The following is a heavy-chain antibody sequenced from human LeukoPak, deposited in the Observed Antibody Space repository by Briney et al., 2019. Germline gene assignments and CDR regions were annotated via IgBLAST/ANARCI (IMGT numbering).Heavy chain of an antibody. J-gene: IGHJ4*02. CDR2: INPNSGGT. V-gene: IGHV1-2*02. Sequence: ASVKVSCKASGYTFTGYYIHWVRQAPGQGLEWMGWINPNSGGTNYAQKFQGRVTMTRDTSISTAYMELSRLRSDDTAVYYCARDLGPPAPFDYWGQGTLVTVSS. CDR3: ARDLGPPAPFDY. D-gene: IGHD1-26*01. CDR1: GYTFTGYY.